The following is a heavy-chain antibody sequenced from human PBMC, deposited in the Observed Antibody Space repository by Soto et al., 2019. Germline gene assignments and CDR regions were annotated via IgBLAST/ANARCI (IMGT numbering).Heavy chain of an antibody. V-gene: IGHV3-23*01. CDR3: AKDHSNSNPLYNFDF. J-gene: IGHJ4*02. Sequence: PGGSLRLSGVASGFTCSIYAMTWVRQSPGKGLEWVSSMSRTGDNTYYADSVKGRFTISRDNSKNTLYLQMNSLRAEDTAIYYCAKDHSNSNPLYNFDFWGPGTLVTVSS. CDR1: GFTCSIYA. CDR2: MSRTGDNT. D-gene: IGHD2-2*02.